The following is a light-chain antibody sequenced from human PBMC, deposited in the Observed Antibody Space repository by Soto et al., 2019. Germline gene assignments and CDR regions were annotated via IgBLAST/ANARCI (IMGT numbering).Light chain of an antibody. CDR3: CSYAGSSTYG. J-gene: IGLJ1*01. Sequence: QSVLTQPASVSGSPGQSITISCTGTSSDFGSYNLVSWYQQHPGKAPKLMIYEDSKRPSGVFNRFSGSKSGNTASLTISGLQAEDDADYYCCSYAGSSTYGFGTGTKVTVL. V-gene: IGLV2-23*01. CDR2: EDS. CDR1: SSDFGSYNL.